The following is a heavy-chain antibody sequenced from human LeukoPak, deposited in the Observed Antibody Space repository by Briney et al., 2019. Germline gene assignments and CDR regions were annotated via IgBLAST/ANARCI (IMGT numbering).Heavy chain of an antibody. CDR3: ASAGHFDY. CDR2: INPSGGST. J-gene: IGHJ4*02. V-gene: IGHV1-46*01. D-gene: IGHD6-13*01. Sequence: ASVKVSCKASGYTFTTYYLHWVRQAPGQGLEWMGIINPSGGSTTYAQKFQGRVTITRDTSTSTVYMELSSLRTEDTAVYYCASAGHFDYWGQGTLVTVSS. CDR1: GYTFTTYY.